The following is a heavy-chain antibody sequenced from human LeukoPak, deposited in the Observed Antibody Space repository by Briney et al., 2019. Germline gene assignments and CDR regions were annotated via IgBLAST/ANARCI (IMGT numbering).Heavy chain of an antibody. D-gene: IGHD6-13*01. CDR2: ISYDGSNK. CDR1: GFTFSSYG. CDR3: AKDAAAAVSYYFDY. Sequence: PGRSLRLSCAASGFTFSSYGMHWVRQVPGKGLEWVAVISYDGSNKYYADSVKGRFTISRDNSKNTLYLQMNSLRAEDTAVYYCAKDAAAAVSYYFDYWGQGTLVTVSS. J-gene: IGHJ4*02. V-gene: IGHV3-30*18.